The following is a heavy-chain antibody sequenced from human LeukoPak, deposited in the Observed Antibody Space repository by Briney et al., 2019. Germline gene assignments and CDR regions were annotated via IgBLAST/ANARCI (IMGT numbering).Heavy chain of an antibody. V-gene: IGHV3-30*02. D-gene: IGHD2-2*01. CDR1: GFTFSSYG. CDR3: AKDLGCSSTSCHYYGMDV. CDR2: IRYDGSKK. Sequence: GGPLRLSCAASGFTFSSYGMNWVRQAPGKGLEWVALIRYDGSKKWYADSVKGRFTISRDNSKSTLYLQMNTLRAEDTAVYYCAKDLGCSSTSCHYYGMDVWGQGTTVTVSS. J-gene: IGHJ6*02.